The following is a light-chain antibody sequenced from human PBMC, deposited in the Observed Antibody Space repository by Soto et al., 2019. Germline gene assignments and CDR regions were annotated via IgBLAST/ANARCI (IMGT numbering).Light chain of an antibody. Sequence: QSALTQPRSVSGSPGQSITISCTGTSSDVGAYNYVSWYQQHPGKVPKLIIYDVTKRPSGVPDRFSGSKSGNMASLTISGLQAEDEADYYCCSYAGNYIVVFGGGTKVTVL. V-gene: IGLV2-11*01. CDR2: DVT. CDR3: CSYAGNYIVV. CDR1: SSDVGAYNY. J-gene: IGLJ2*01.